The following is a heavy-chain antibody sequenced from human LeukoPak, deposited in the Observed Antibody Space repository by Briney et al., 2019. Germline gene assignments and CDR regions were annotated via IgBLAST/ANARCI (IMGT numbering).Heavy chain of an antibody. J-gene: IGHJ6*03. Sequence: GGSLRLSCAASGFTFSSYAMHWVRQAPGKGLEYVSAISSNGGSTYYANSVKGRFTISRDNSKNTLYLQMGSLRAEDMAVYYCARDPVDYGDYYYYYYMDVWGKGTTVTVSS. CDR2: ISSNGGST. D-gene: IGHD4-17*01. CDR3: ARDPVDYGDYYYYYYMDV. CDR1: GFTFSSYA. V-gene: IGHV3-64*01.